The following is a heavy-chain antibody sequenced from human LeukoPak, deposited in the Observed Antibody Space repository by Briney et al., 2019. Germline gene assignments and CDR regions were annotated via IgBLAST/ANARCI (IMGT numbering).Heavy chain of an antibody. CDR1: DGSFSGYY. V-gene: IGHV4-34*12. CDR3: ARDLDYYDSTWFDP. CDR2: IIDTGST. Sequence: PSETLSLTCAVYDGSFSGYYWTWIRQPPGKGLEWIGEIIDTGSTKYNSSLKSRVTISVDTSKNQFSLKLISVTAADTAVYYCARDLDYYDSTWFDPWGQGTLVTVSS. J-gene: IGHJ5*02. D-gene: IGHD3-22*01.